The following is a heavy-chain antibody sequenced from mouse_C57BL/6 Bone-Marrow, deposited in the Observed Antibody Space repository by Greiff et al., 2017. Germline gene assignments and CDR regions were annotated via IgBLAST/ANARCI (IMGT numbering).Heavy chain of an antibody. CDR3: ARRGYYSNYHYAMDY. J-gene: IGHJ4*01. CDR1: GFSLTSYG. CDR2: IWSGGST. D-gene: IGHD2-5*01. Sequence: QVQLKESGPGLVQPSQSLSITCTVSGFSLTSYGVHWVRQSPGKGLEWLGVIWSGGSTDYNAAFISRLSISKDNSKSHVFFKMNSLQADDTAIYYCARRGYYSNYHYAMDYWGQGTSVTVSS. V-gene: IGHV2-2*01.